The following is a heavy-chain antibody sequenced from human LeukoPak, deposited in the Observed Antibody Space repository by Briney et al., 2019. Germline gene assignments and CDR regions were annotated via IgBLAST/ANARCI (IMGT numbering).Heavy chain of an antibody. CDR2: INNDGSST. D-gene: IGHD6-13*01. J-gene: IGHJ4*02. V-gene: IGHV3-74*01. Sequence: PGGSLRLSCAASGFTFSTYWMHWVRQAPGKGLVWVSRINNDGSSTSYADSVKGRFTISRDNAKNTLYLQMNSLRAEDTAVYYCARPQAPYSSRSTFDYWGRGALVTVSS. CDR1: GFTFSTYW. CDR3: ARPQAPYSSRSTFDY.